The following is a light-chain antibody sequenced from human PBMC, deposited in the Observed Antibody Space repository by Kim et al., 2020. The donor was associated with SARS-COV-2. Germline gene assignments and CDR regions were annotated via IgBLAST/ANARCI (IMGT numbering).Light chain of an antibody. Sequence: SPEESATLSCRASQSVSSNLAWYQQKPGQAPRLLIYGASTRATGIPARFSGSGSGTDFTLTINSLQSEDFAVYYCQQYNNWPPLTFGGGTKVDIK. CDR1: QSVSSN. CDR3: QQYNNWPPLT. J-gene: IGKJ4*01. CDR2: GAS. V-gene: IGKV3-15*01.